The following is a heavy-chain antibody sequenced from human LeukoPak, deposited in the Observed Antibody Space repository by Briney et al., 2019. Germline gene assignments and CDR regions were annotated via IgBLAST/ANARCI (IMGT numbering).Heavy chain of an antibody. V-gene: IGHV4-39*07. Sequence: MASETLSLTCTVSGGSISSSSYYWGWIRQPPGKGLEWIGSIYFSGSTYYNPSLKSRVTISVDRSRNQFSLKLRSVTATDTAVYYCARTVVYDMSGYGYWGLGTLVTVSS. D-gene: IGHD3-22*01. CDR3: ARTVVYDMSGYGY. CDR2: IYFSGST. J-gene: IGHJ4*02. CDR1: GGSISSSSYY.